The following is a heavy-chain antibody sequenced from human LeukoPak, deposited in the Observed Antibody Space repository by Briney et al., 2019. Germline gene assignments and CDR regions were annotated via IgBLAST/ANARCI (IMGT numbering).Heavy chain of an antibody. CDR2: ISNYNGNT. CDR3: ARFVPDVYYYYYYMDV. J-gene: IGHJ6*03. V-gene: IGHV1-18*01. CDR1: GLPFTTYG. Sequence: ASVKVSCKASGLPFTTYGITWVRQAPGQGLEWMGWISNYNGNTNYAQKLQGRVTMTTDTSTSTAYMEMRSLRSDDTAVYYCARFVPDVYYYYYYMDVWGKGTTVTISS.